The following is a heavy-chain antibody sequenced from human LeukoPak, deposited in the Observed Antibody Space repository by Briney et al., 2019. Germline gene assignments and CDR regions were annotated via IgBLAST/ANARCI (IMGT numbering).Heavy chain of an antibody. CDR1: GFTFSSYA. V-gene: IGHV3-23*01. J-gene: IGHJ6*02. Sequence: PGGSLRLSCAASGFTFSSYAMSWVRQAPGKGLEWVSAISGSGGSTYYADSVKGRFTISRDNSKNTLYLQMNSLRAEDTAVYYCAKDQELYYGSGSYYSYGMDVWGQGTTVTVSS. D-gene: IGHD3-10*01. CDR2: ISGSGGST. CDR3: AKDQELYYGSGSYYSYGMDV.